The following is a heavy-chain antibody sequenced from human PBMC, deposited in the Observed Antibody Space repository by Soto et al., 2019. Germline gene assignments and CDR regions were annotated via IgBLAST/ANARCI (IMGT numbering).Heavy chain of an antibody. J-gene: IGHJ3*02. V-gene: IGHV3-33*01. CDR3: ARWNGVYTAFDI. D-gene: IGHD4-17*01. CDR2: VGYDGSSK. Sequence: QVQLVESGGGVVQPGSSLRLSCAASGFSFSSSNYGMHWVRLAPGKGLDWVAVVGYDGSSKFYVDSVKGRFTISSDISKNTLDLQMNSLGVEDTGVYYCARWNGVYTAFDIWGQGTMVTVSS. CDR1: GFSFSSSNYG.